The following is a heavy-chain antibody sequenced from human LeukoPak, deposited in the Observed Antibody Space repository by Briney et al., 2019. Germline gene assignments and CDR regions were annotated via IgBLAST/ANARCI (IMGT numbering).Heavy chain of an antibody. CDR1: GGSISSYY. CDR3: ARDLAYCGGDCYSLFGL. J-gene: IGHJ4*02. D-gene: IGHD2-21*02. V-gene: IGHV4-59*01. Sequence: SETLSLTCTVSGGSISSYYWSWIRQPPGKGLEWIGYIYYSGSTNYNPSLKSRVTISVDTSKNQFSLKLSSMTAADTAVYYCARDLAYCGGDCYSLFGLWGQGTLVTVSS. CDR2: IYYSGST.